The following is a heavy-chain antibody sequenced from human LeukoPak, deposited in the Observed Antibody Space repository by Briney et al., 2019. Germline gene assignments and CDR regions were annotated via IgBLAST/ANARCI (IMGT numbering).Heavy chain of an antibody. V-gene: IGHV3-48*01. CDR1: GFTFSSYS. D-gene: IGHD2-8*01. CDR2: ISSSSSTI. CDR3: ARVRLWTNGDPDF. J-gene: IGHJ4*02. Sequence: GGSLTLSCAASGFTFSSYSMNWVRQAPGKGLEWVSYISSSSSTIYYADSVKGRFTISRDNAKNSLYLQMNSLRAEDTAVYYCARVRLWTNGDPDFWGQGTLVTVPS.